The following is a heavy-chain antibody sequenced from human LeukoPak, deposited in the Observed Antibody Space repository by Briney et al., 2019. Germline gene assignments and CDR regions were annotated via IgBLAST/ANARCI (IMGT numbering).Heavy chain of an antibody. D-gene: IGHD1-26*01. Sequence: QTSETLSLTCAASGDSITSSHWWSWVRQSPGKGLEWIGEIYHSGNTNYNPSLKSRVAISLDKSNNQFSLRLTSVTAADTAIYFCAREEMPGKFDYWGQGTLVTVSS. V-gene: IGHV4-4*02. CDR3: AREEMPGKFDY. CDR2: IYHSGNT. CDR1: GDSITSSHW. J-gene: IGHJ4*02.